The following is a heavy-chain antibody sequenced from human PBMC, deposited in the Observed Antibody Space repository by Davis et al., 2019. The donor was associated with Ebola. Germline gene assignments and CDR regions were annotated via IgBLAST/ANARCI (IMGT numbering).Heavy chain of an antibody. CDR1: GFTFNIFD. J-gene: IGHJ6*04. Sequence: GGSLRLSCAASGFTFNIFDMHWVRQAPGRGLEWVAFVSYDGTNEYYADSVKGRFTISRDNAKSSLYLQLNSLRAEDTAVYYCARAAYCSGGSCYFYGMDVWGKGTTVTVSS. CDR3: ARAAYCSGGSCYFYGMDV. V-gene: IGHV3-33*05. CDR2: VSYDGTNE. D-gene: IGHD2-15*01.